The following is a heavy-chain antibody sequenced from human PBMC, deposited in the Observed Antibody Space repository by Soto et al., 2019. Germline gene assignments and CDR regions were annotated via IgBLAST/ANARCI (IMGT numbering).Heavy chain of an antibody. Sequence: GGSLRLSCAASGFTFSSYSMNWVRQAPGKGLEWVSSITSSRSYIYYADSVKGRFTISRDNAKNSLYLQMNSLRAEDTAGYCCARDVPDHGIDVWGQGTPVTVSS. J-gene: IGHJ6*02. D-gene: IGHD2-2*01. V-gene: IGHV3-21*01. CDR1: GFTFSSYS. CDR3: ARDVPDHGIDV. CDR2: ITSSRSYI.